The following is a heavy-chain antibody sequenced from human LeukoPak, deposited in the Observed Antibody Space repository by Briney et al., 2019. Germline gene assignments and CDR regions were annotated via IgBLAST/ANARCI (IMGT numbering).Heavy chain of an antibody. J-gene: IGHJ4*02. V-gene: IGHV3-53*01. CDR1: GFTVSSNY. CDR3: ARIDYGSGSYYDY. CDR2: IYRGGST. D-gene: IGHD3-10*01. Sequence: GGSLRLSCAASGFTVSSNYMSWVRQAPGKGLEWVSVIYRGGSTYYADSVKGRFTISRDNSKNTQYLQMNSLRAEDTAVYYCARIDYGSGSYYDYWGQGTLVTVSS.